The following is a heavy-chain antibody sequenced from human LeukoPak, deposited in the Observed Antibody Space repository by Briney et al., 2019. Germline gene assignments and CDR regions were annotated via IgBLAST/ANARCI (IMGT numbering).Heavy chain of an antibody. CDR2: IKQDGSEK. D-gene: IGHD3-16*01. V-gene: IGHV3-7*01. Sequence: PGGSLRLSCEVSGLTFSTYWMNWVRQAPGKGLEWVANIKQDGSEKYYVDSVKGRFTISRDNAKNSLYLQMNSLRAEDTVVYYCARSGIAFAGVTSFGHWGQGTLVTVSS. J-gene: IGHJ4*02. CDR3: ARSGIAFAGVTSFGH. CDR1: GLTFSTYW.